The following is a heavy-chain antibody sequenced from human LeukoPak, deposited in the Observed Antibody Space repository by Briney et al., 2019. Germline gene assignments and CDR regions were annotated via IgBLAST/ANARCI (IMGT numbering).Heavy chain of an antibody. J-gene: IGHJ4*02. D-gene: IGHD3-10*01. CDR2: INPNSGGT. V-gene: IGHV1-2*02. CDR1: GYTFTGYY. Sequence: ASVKVSCKASGYTFTGYYMHWVRQAPGQGLEWMGWINPNSGGTNYAQKFQGRVTMTRDTSISTAYMELSRLRSDDTAVYYCARARGSGSYSDYCGQGTLVTVSS. CDR3: ARARGSGSYSDY.